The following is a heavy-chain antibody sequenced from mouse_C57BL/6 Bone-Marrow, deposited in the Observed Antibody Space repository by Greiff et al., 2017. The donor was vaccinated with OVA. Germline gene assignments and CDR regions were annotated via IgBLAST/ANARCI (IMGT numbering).Heavy chain of an antibody. J-gene: IGHJ1*03. Sequence: QVQLQQSGPELVKPGASVKISCKASGYAFSSSWMNWVKQRPGKGLEWIGRIYPGDGDTNYNGKFKGKATLTADKSSSTAYMQLSSLTSEDSAVYFCARSPITTVVATRYFDVWGTGTTVTVSS. D-gene: IGHD1-1*01. CDR2: IYPGDGDT. CDR3: ARSPITTVVATRYFDV. CDR1: GYAFSSSW. V-gene: IGHV1-82*01.